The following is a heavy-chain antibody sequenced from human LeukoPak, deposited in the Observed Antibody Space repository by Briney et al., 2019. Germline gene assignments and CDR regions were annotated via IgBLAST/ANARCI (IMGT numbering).Heavy chain of an antibody. Sequence: SETLSLTCAVYGGSFSGYYWSWIRQPPGKGLEWIGEINHSGSTNYNPSLKSRVTISVDTSKNQFSLKLSSVTAADTAVYYRARVWGEVLTGYHYYYYGMDVWGQGTTVTVSS. D-gene: IGHD3-9*01. CDR2: INHSGST. V-gene: IGHV4-34*01. J-gene: IGHJ6*02. CDR1: GGSFSGYY. CDR3: ARVWGEVLTGYHYYYYGMDV.